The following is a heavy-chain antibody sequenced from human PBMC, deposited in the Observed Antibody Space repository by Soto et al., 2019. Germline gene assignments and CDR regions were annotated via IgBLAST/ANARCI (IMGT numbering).Heavy chain of an antibody. CDR1: GFNFNTNG. J-gene: IGHJ4*02. D-gene: IGHD6-19*01. V-gene: IGHV3-23*01. CDR2: ISEDSGTT. CDR3: ARDQQWLVRFYFDF. Sequence: GGSLRLSCATSGFNFNTNGMTWVRQAPGKGLEWVSIISEDSGTTYYADSVKGRFTISRDNSKNTLYLQMNSLRAEDTAVYYCARDQQWLVRFYFDFWGQGTLVTVS.